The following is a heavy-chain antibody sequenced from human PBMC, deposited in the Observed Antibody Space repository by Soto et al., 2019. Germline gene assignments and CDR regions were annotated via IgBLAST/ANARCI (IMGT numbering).Heavy chain of an antibody. CDR1: GGTFSSYA. V-gene: IGHV1-69*01. CDR2: LIPIFGTA. J-gene: IGHJ6*02. Sequence: QVQLVQSGAEVKKPGSSVKVSCKASGGTFSSYAISWVRQAPGQGLEWMGGLIPIFGTANYAQKFQGRVTITADESTSTAYMELSSLRSEDTAVYYCARGGDIVVVPAEGGYYYYGMDVWGQGTTVTVSS. CDR3: ARGGDIVVVPAEGGYYYYGMDV. D-gene: IGHD2-2*01.